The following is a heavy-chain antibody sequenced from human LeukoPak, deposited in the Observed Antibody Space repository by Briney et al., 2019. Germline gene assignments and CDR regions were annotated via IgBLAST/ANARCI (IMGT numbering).Heavy chain of an antibody. V-gene: IGHV1-46*01. CDR2: INPSGTST. J-gene: IGHJ4*02. CDR3: ARLDYDTLTGQDY. Sequence: ASVNVSCKASGYTFTNYYIHWVRQAPGQGLEWVGLINPSGTSTTYAQKFQGSVTMTRDMSMSTVYMELSSLRSEDTAVYYCARLDYDTLTGQDYWGQGTLVTVSS. CDR1: GYTFTNYY. D-gene: IGHD3-9*01.